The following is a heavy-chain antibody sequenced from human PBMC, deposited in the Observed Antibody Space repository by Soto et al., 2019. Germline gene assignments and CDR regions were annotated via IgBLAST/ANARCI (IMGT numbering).Heavy chain of an antibody. CDR1: GFTFSSYA. J-gene: IGHJ4*02. V-gene: IGHV3-23*01. D-gene: IGHD3-22*01. Sequence: GGSLRLSCAASGFTFSSYAMSWVRQAPGKGLEWVSAISGSGGSTYYADSVKGRFTISRDNSKNTLYLQMNSLRAEDTAVYYCAKDPATQIYDSSGYYDYWGQGTLVTVS. CDR2: ISGSGGST. CDR3: AKDPATQIYDSSGYYDY.